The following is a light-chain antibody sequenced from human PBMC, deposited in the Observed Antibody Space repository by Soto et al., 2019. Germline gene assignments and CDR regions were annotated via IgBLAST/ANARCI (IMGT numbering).Light chain of an antibody. J-gene: IGKJ1*01. Sequence: TCRASQTIGSWLAWYQQKPGRAPKLLIFDASSLESGVPSRFSGNGSGTEFTLTISGLQPDDFASYYCQQYNSYSGMFGQGTKVDIK. CDR3: QQYNSYSGM. V-gene: IGKV1-5*01. CDR1: QTIGSW. CDR2: DAS.